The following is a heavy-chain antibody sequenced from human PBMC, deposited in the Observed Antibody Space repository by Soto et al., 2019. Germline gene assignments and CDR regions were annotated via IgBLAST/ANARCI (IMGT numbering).Heavy chain of an antibody. CDR2: IRRDGGEE. CDR3: ASDATYRDSSFYYDVFDS. Sequence: DVQLMESGGSLVQPGGSLRLSCAASGFTFSYYWMTWVRQAPGKGLEWVANIRRDGGEEHYVDSVKGRFSVSRDNAKESLYLQMRSLRIEDTAVYYCASDATYRDSSFYYDVFDSWGQGTMVTVSS. CDR1: GFTFSYYW. J-gene: IGHJ3*02. V-gene: IGHV3-7*05. D-gene: IGHD3-22*01.